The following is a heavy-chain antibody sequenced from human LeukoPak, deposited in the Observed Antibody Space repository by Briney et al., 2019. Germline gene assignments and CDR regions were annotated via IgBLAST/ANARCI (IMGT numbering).Heavy chain of an antibody. V-gene: IGHV3-7*03. Sequence: GGSLRLSCATSGFIFSNYWVTWVRQVPGKGLEWVASISQDGAARTYLDSVKGRFTISRDNAKNSLYLQMNSLRAEDTALYYCAKDPNSGYDSFDPWGQGTLVTVSS. CDR1: GFIFSNYW. J-gene: IGHJ5*02. CDR2: ISQDGAAR. CDR3: AKDPNSGYDSFDP. D-gene: IGHD5-12*01.